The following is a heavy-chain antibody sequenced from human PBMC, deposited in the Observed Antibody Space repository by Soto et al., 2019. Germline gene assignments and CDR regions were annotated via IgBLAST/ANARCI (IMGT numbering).Heavy chain of an antibody. D-gene: IGHD6-19*01. J-gene: IGHJ5*02. CDR3: ARVTRQWLVPNWFDP. V-gene: IGHV4-31*03. Sequence: QVQLQESGPGLVKPSQTLSLTCTVSGGSISSGGYYWSWIRQHPGKGLEWIGYIYYSGSTYYNPSLKSRVTISVDTSKNQFSLKLSSVTAADTAVYYGARVTRQWLVPNWFDPWGQGTLVTVSS. CDR1: GGSISSGGYY. CDR2: IYYSGST.